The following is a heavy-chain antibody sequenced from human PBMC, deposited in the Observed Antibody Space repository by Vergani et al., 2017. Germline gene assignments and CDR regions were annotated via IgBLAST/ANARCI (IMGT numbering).Heavy chain of an antibody. V-gene: IGHV4-61*02. CDR2: IYTSGST. CDR1: GGPISSGGYY. Sequence: QVQLQESGPGLVKPSQTLSLTCTVSGGPISSGGYYWSWIRQPAGKGLEWIGRIYTSGSTNYNPSLKSRVTISVDTSKNQFSLKLSAVTAADTAVYYCARGGYTAMGDYWGQGTLVTVSS. CDR3: ARGGYTAMGDY. D-gene: IGHD5-18*01. J-gene: IGHJ4*02.